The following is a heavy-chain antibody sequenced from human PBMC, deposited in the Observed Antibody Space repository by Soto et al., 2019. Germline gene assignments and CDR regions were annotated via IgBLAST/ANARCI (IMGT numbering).Heavy chain of an antibody. J-gene: IGHJ4*02. D-gene: IGHD1-1*01. CDR1: GFTFSSHA. CDR3: ARRARDGRNSPIDF. V-gene: IGHV3-23*01. CDR2: INGSGGAT. Sequence: EVQLSESGGGLVQPGGSLRLSCAASGFTFSSHAMNWVRQAPGKGLEWVSDINGSGGATYYGDSVKGRFTTSRDNSKSMSFLQLNSLRVDDTAVYYCARRARDGRNSPIDFWGQGTLVTVSS.